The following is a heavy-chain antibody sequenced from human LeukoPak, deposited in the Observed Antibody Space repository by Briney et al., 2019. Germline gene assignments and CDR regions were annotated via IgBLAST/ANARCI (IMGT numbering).Heavy chain of an antibody. J-gene: IGHJ4*02. V-gene: IGHV3-21*01. Sequence: GASLRLSCAASGLTFSSYSMNWVRQAPGKGLEWVSSISSSSSYIYYADSVKGRFTISRDNAKNSLYLQMNSLRAEDTAVYYCARDHYDILTGYYYIDYWGQGTLVTVSS. D-gene: IGHD3-9*01. CDR1: GLTFSSYS. CDR3: ARDHYDILTGYYYIDY. CDR2: ISSSSSYI.